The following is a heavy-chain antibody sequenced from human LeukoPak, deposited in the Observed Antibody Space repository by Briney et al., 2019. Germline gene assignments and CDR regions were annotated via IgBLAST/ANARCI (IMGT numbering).Heavy chain of an antibody. CDR3: ARHGVYSSSDDAFDI. CDR2: IYHSGST. D-gene: IGHD6-6*01. V-gene: IGHV4-38-2*01. Sequence: PSETLSLTCAVSGYSISSGYYCGWIRQPPGKGLEWIGSIYHSGSTYYNPSLKSRVTISVDTSKNQFSLKLSSVTAADTAVYHCARHGVYSSSDDAFDIWGQGTMVTVSS. J-gene: IGHJ3*02. CDR1: GYSISSGYY.